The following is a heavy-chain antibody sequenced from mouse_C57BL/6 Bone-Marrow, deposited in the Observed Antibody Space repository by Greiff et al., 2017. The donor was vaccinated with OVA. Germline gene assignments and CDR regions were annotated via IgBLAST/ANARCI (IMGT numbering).Heavy chain of an antibody. CDR3: ARRVYYGSSYRGAFDY. J-gene: IGHJ2*01. CDR2: IYPRSGNT. CDR1: GYTFTSYG. Sequence: VQLQQSGAELARPGASVQLSCKASGYTFTSYGISWVKQRTGQGLEWIGEIYPRSGNTYYNEKFKGKATLTADKSSSTAYMELRSLTSEDSAVYFCARRVYYGSSYRGAFDYWGQGTTLTVSS. V-gene: IGHV1-81*01. D-gene: IGHD1-1*01.